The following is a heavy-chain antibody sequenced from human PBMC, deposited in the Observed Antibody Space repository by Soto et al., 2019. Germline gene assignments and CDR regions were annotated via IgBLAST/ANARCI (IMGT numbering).Heavy chain of an antibody. J-gene: IGHJ5*02. V-gene: IGHV1-3*01. CDR3: ARDLGIAAAGTESWFDP. CDR1: GYTFTSYA. CDR2: INAGNGNT. D-gene: IGHD6-13*01. Sequence: ASVKVSCKASGYTFTSYAMHWVRQAPGQRLEWMGWINAGNGNTKYSQKFQGRVTITRDTSASTAYMELSSLRSEDTAVYYCARDLGIAAAGTESWFDPWGQGTLVTVSS.